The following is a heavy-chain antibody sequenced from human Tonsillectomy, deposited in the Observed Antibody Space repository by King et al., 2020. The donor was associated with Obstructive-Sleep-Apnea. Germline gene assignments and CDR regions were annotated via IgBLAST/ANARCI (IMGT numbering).Heavy chain of an antibody. V-gene: IGHV3-7*03. D-gene: IGHD6-19*01. CDR1: GFTFSSYW. Sequence: DVQLVESGGGLVQPGGSLRLFCAASGFTFSSYWISWGGQAPGKGLECVANIKQDGREKYYVDSVKGRLTISRDNANNSLYLQMNSLRAEDTAVYYCAGEAQSAWYEQQEYFQHWGQGTLVTVSS. CDR3: AGEAQSAWYEQQEYFQH. CDR2: IKQDGREK. J-gene: IGHJ1*01.